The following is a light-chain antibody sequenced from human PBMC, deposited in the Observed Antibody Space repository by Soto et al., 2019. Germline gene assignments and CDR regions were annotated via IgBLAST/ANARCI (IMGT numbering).Light chain of an antibody. V-gene: IGKV3-11*01. Sequence: EIVLTQSPATLSLSPGESGARSCRASQSFASHLALYQQKPGQAPRLLIYVASTRVTGIPARFSGSGSGTGFTLTISSLEPEDFGVYYCLQRSNWPLTFGGGTKVDI. CDR2: VAS. CDR3: LQRSNWPLT. J-gene: IGKJ4*01. CDR1: QSFASH.